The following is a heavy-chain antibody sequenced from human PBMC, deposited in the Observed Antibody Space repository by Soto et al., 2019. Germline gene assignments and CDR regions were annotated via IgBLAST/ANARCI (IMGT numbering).Heavy chain of an antibody. Sequence: PSETLSLTCTVSGGSVSGVDYFWSWIRQSPGKGLEWIGYIYYTGITHLNPSLKSRLTMAVDTSKNEFSLKLTSVSAAYTAVYFCAREERKGIISWFGPWGQGTPVT. J-gene: IGHJ5*02. V-gene: IGHV4-30-4*01. CDR2: IYYTGIT. CDR3: AREERKGIISWFGP. CDR1: GGSVSGVDYF. D-gene: IGHD2-21*01.